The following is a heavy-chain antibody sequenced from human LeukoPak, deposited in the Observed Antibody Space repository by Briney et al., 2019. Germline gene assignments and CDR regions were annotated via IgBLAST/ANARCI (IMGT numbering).Heavy chain of an antibody. CDR1: GFIFSSYW. CDR2: INQDGSEK. V-gene: IGHV3-7*04. Sequence: PGGSLRLSCAASGFIFSSYWMSWVRQAPGKGLEWVANINQDGSEKYYVDSVKGRFTISRDNAKNSLYLQMNSLRAEDTAVYYCARGGRLTAFYNYWGQGTLVTVSS. J-gene: IGHJ4*02. D-gene: IGHD3-9*01. CDR3: ARGGRLTAFYNY.